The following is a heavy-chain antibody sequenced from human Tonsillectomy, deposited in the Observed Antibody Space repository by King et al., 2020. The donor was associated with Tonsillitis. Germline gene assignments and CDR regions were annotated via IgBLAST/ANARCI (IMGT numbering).Heavy chain of an antibody. CDR3: ARGYSSSWYVDY. V-gene: IGHV4-34*01. J-gene: IGHJ4*02. CDR2: INHSGST. Sequence: VQLQQWGAGLLKPSETLSLTCAVYGGSFSGYYWSWIRQPPGKGLEWIGKINHSGSTNYNPSLKSRVTISVDTSKNQFSLRLTSVTAADTAVYYCARGYSSSWYVDYWGQGTLVTVSS. CDR1: GGSFSGYY. D-gene: IGHD6-13*01.